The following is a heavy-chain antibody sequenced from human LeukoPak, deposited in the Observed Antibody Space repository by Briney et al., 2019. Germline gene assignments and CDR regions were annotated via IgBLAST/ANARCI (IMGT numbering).Heavy chain of an antibody. CDR2: IYSGGST. D-gene: IGHD1-26*01. CDR3: ARGVGSGSRLRAGDY. Sequence: GGSLRLSCAASGFTVSSNYMSWVRQAPGKGLEWVSVIYSGGSTYYADSVKGRFTISRDNSKNTLYLQMNSLRAEDTAVYYCARGVGSGSRLRAGDYWGQGTLVTVSS. V-gene: IGHV3-53*01. J-gene: IGHJ4*02. CDR1: GFTVSSNY.